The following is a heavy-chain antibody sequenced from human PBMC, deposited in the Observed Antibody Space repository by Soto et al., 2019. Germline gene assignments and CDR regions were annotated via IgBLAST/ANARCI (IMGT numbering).Heavy chain of an antibody. CDR1: GYTFTSYD. V-gene: IGHV1-8*01. J-gene: IGHJ6*02. Sequence: QVQLVQSGAEVKKPGASVKVSCKASGYTFTSYDINWVRQATGQGLEWMGWMNPNSGNTGYAQKCQGGVSMSRNPSIRKDYMELSSLRSEDTAVYYCASTDSSGWYGYGMDVWGQGTTVTVSS. CDR2: MNPNSGNT. D-gene: IGHD6-19*01. CDR3: ASTDSSGWYGYGMDV.